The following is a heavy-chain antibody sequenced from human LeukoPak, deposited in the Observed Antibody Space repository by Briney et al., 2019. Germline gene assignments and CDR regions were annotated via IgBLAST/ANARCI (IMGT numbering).Heavy chain of an antibody. J-gene: IGHJ3*02. D-gene: IGHD3-3*01. V-gene: IGHV4-34*01. Sequence: SETLSLTCAVYGGSFSGYYWSWIRQPPGKGLEWIGEINHSGSTNYNPSLKSRVTISVDTSKNQFSLKLSSVTAADTAVYYCARVHLGYDFWSGPAPDAFDIWGQGTMVTVSS. CDR3: ARVHLGYDFWSGPAPDAFDI. CDR1: GGSFSGYY. CDR2: INHSGST.